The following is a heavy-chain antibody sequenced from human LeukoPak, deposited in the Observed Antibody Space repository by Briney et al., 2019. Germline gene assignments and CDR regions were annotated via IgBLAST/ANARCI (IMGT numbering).Heavy chain of an antibody. CDR2: INWNGGST. CDR3: ARTQTPGVGANDAFDI. V-gene: IGHV3-20*04. Sequence: GGSLRLSXAASGFTFDDYGMSWVHQAPGKGLEWVSGINWNGGSTGYADSVKGRFTISRDNAKNSLYLQMNSLRAEDTALYYCARTQTPGVGANDAFDIWGQGTMVTVSS. D-gene: IGHD1-26*01. J-gene: IGHJ3*02. CDR1: GFTFDDYG.